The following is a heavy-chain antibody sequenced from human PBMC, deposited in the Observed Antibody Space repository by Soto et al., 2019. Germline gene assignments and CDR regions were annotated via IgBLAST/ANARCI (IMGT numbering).Heavy chain of an antibody. CDR1: GGSISSSSYY. CDR3: ASRQSSGWKVDY. D-gene: IGHD6-19*01. V-gene: IGHV4-39*01. Sequence: ASETLSLTCTVSGGSISSSSYYWGWIRQPPGKGLEWIGSIYYSGSTYYNPSLKSRVTISVDTSKNQFSLKLSSVTAADTAVYYCASRQSSGWKVDYWGQGTLVTVSS. J-gene: IGHJ4*02. CDR2: IYYSGST.